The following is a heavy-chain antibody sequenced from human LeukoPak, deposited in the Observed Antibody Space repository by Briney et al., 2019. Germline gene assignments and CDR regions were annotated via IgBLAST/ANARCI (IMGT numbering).Heavy chain of an antibody. Sequence: SVKVSCKASGGTFSSYAISWVRQAPGQGLEWMGRIIPIFGTANYAQKFQGRVTITADKSTSTAYMELSSLRSEDPAVYYCARDTKESDYGSGSYSDYWGQGTLVTVSS. J-gene: IGHJ4*02. CDR1: GGTFSSYA. D-gene: IGHD3-10*01. V-gene: IGHV1-69*06. CDR3: ARDTKESDYGSGSYSDY. CDR2: IIPIFGTA.